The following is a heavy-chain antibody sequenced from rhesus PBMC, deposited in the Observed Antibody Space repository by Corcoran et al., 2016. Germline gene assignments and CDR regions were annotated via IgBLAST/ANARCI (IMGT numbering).Heavy chain of an antibody. V-gene: IGHV4S10*01. J-gene: IGHJ2*01. D-gene: IGHD3-34*01. CDR3: ARGMGGSGYFDL. Sequence: QVQLQESGPGVVKPSETLSLTCAVSGGSISDSYRWSWIRQPPGKGLEWIGYIYGSSTSTNYNPSLKSRVTISNDTSKNQFSLKLSSVTAADTAVYYCARGMGGSGYFDLWGPGTPITISS. CDR1: GGSISDSYR. CDR2: IYGSSTST.